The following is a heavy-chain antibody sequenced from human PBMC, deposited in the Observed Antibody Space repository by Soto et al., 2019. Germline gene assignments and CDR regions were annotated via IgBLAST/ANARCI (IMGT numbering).Heavy chain of an antibody. CDR3: ASSVLVTSTMNYFDL. V-gene: IGHV5-51*01. J-gene: IGHJ4*02. Sequence: EVQLVQSGPEVRKPGESLKISCQASGYSFSNFWIAWVRQMPGEGLEWLGIIYPDDSDTRYSPSFLGQVTISADKSIKTTYLQWSSLKASDTVIYFCASSVLVTSTMNYFDLWGQGTLVTVSS. D-gene: IGHD2-8*02. CDR2: IYPDDSDT. CDR1: GYSFSNFW.